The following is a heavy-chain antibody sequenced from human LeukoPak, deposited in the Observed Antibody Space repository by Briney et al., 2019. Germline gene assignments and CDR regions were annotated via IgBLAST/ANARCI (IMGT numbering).Heavy chain of an antibody. V-gene: IGHV3-64D*09. J-gene: IGHJ4*02. Sequence: GGSLRLSCSASGFTFSRYAMHWVRQAPGKGLEYVSAISSNGGSKYYGDSVKGRFTISRDNSKNTLYLQMSSLRAEDAAVYYCVKARGIQLWLPGDYWGQGTLVTVSS. CDR3: VKARGIQLWLPGDY. D-gene: IGHD5-18*01. CDR2: ISSNGGSK. CDR1: GFTFSRYA.